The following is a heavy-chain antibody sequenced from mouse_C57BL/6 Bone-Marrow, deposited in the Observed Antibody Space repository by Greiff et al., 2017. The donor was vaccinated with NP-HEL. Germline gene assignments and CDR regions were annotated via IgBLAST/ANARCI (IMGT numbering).Heavy chain of an antibody. CDR3: TRDYYGSSYPY. D-gene: IGHD1-1*01. Sequence: EVKLQESGAELVRPGASVKLSCTASGFNIKDDYMHWVKQRPEQGLEWIGWIDPENGDTEYASKFQGKATITADTSSNTAYLQLSSLTSEDTAVYYCTRDYYGSSYPYWGQGTLVTVSA. J-gene: IGHJ3*01. CDR2: IDPENGDT. V-gene: IGHV14-4*01. CDR1: GFNIKDDY.